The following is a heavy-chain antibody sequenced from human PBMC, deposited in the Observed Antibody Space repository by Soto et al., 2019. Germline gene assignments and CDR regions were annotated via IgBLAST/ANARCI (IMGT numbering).Heavy chain of an antibody. CDR1: GYTFTRYY. J-gene: IGHJ4*02. CDR2: VSAYNGNA. D-gene: IGHD1-26*01. Sequence: ASVKVSCKASGYTFTRYYINWVRQAPGQGLEWMGWVSAYNGNAHYEQKLQGRVTLTTDTSTSTAYMELRSLRSDDTAVYFCARGGQWDFLSDYWGQGTLVTVSS. CDR3: ARGGQWDFLSDY. V-gene: IGHV1-18*01.